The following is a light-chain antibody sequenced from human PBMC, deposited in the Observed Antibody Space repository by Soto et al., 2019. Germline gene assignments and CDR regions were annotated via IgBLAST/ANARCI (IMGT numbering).Light chain of an antibody. CDR2: DVT. CDR1: SSDVGSYNY. Sequence: QSALTQPRSVSGSPGQSLTISCTGASSDVGSYNYVSWYQQYPGKAPKLMIYDVTKRPSGVPDRFSGSKSGNTASLTISGLQAADEADYYCCSYAGNFILVFGGGTKVTVL. V-gene: IGLV2-11*01. CDR3: CSYAGNFILV. J-gene: IGLJ2*01.